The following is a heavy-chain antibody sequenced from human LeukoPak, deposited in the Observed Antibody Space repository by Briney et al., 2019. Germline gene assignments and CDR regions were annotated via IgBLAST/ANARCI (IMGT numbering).Heavy chain of an antibody. V-gene: IGHV4-4*07. CDR1: GGAISSYY. D-gene: IGHD3-22*01. J-gene: IGHJ4*02. CDR3: AREIGDYYDSSGYRTYYFDY. Sequence: SETLSLTCTVSGGAISSYYWSWIRQPAGKGLEWIGRIYTSGSTNYNPSLKSRVTMSVDTSKNQISLKLSSVTAADTAVYYCAREIGDYYDSSGYRTYYFDYWGQGTLVTVSS. CDR2: IYTSGST.